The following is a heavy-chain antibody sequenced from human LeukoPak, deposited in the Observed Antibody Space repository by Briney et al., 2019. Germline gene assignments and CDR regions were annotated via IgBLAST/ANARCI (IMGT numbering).Heavy chain of an antibody. CDR1: GFSLSTSGVG. CDR2: IYWDDDK. D-gene: IGHD2-15*01. V-gene: IGHV2-5*02. CDR3: AHRGVYCSGGSCYPGWFDP. Sequence: SGPTLVNPTQTLTLTCTFSGFSLSTSGVGVGWIRQPPGKALEGLALIYWDDDKRYSPSLKSRLTITKDTSKNQVVLTMTNMDPVDTATYYCAHRGVYCSGGSCYPGWFDPWGQGTLVTVSS. J-gene: IGHJ5*02.